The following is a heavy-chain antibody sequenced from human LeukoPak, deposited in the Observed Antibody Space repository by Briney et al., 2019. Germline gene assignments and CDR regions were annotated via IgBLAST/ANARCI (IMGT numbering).Heavy chain of an antibody. Sequence: PSETLSLTCTVSGGSISSGSYYWSWIRQPAGKGLEWIGRIYTSGSTNYNPSLKSRVTISVDTSKNQFSLKLSSVTAADTAVYYCARGYYGSGLVFFLDEQYYMDVWGKGTTVTISS. V-gene: IGHV4-61*02. J-gene: IGHJ6*03. CDR1: GGSISSGSYY. CDR3: ARGYYGSGLVFFLDEQYYMDV. D-gene: IGHD3-10*01. CDR2: IYTSGST.